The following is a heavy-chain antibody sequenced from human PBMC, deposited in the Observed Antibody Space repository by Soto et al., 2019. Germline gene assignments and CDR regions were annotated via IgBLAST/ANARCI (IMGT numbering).Heavy chain of an antibody. CDR2: ISGSGGST. Sequence: EVQLLESGGGLVQPGGSLRLSCAASGFTFSSYAMSWVRQAPGKGLEWVSAISGSGGSTYYADSVKGRFTISRDNSKNTLYLHMNSLRAEDTAVYYCAKVRGGAAAGTRSGWYFDLWGSGTLVTVSS. V-gene: IGHV3-23*01. CDR3: AKVRGGAAAGTRSGWYFDL. J-gene: IGHJ2*01. D-gene: IGHD6-13*01. CDR1: GFTFSSYA.